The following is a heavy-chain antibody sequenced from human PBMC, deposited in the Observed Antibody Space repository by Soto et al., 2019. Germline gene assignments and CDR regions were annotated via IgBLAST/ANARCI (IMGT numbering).Heavy chain of an antibody. CDR3: ARDKGPRITIFGVVRGSIQYYFDY. CDR2: IWYDGSNK. J-gene: IGHJ4*02. CDR1: GFTFSSYG. D-gene: IGHD3-3*01. Sequence: SLRLSCAASGFTFSSYGMHWVRQAPGKGLEWVAVIWYDGSNKYYADSVKGRFTISRDNSKNTLYLQMNSLRAEDTAVYYCARDKGPRITIFGVVRGSIQYYFDYWGQGTLVTVSS. V-gene: IGHV3-33*01.